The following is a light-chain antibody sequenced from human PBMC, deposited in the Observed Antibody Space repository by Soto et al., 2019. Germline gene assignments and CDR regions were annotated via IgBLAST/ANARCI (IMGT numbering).Light chain of an antibody. J-gene: IGKJ3*01. CDR2: AAS. Sequence: IQLTQSPSSLSASVGDRVTITCRASQGISSYLAWYQQKPGKAPKLLIYAASTLQSGVPSRFSGSGSGTDFTLTISSLQPEDFATYYCQKYNGAPFTFGPGTKVDIK. CDR1: QGISSY. V-gene: IGKV1-9*01. CDR3: QKYNGAPFT.